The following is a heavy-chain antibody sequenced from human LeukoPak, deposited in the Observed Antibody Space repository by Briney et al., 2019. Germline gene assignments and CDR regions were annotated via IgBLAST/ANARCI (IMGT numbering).Heavy chain of an antibody. CDR1: GYTFNTYA. Sequence: ASVKVSCKASGYTFNTYAMNWVRQAPGQGLEWMGWINTNTGKPTYVQGFRGRFEFSLDTSVSTAYLQISSLKTEDTAVYYCARSGADNWNYEFDYWGQETLVTVSS. CDR3: ARSGADNWNYEFDY. CDR2: INTNTGKP. V-gene: IGHV7-4-1*02. D-gene: IGHD1-7*01. J-gene: IGHJ4*02.